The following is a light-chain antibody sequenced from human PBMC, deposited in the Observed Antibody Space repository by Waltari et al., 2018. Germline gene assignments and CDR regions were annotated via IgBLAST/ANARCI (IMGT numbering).Light chain of an antibody. CDR3: QQYNIWPWT. CDR1: QSPSTS. Sequence: ELVMTQSPATLSVSPGDRASLSCRASQSPSTSLAWYQQTPGQAPRLLIYRASTRAAGIPDRFSGSGSGTEFTLTISSLQSEDSAIYYCQQYNIWPWTFGQGTKVDIK. V-gene: IGKV3-15*01. CDR2: RAS. J-gene: IGKJ1*01.